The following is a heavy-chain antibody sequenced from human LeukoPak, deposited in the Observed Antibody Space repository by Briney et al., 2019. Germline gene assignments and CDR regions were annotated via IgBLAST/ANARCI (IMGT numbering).Heavy chain of an antibody. CDR2: IYTSGST. D-gene: IGHD3-3*01. J-gene: IGHJ4*02. CDR1: GGSISSYY. Sequence: SETLSLTCTVSGGSISSYYWSWIRQPAGKGLEWIGRIYTSGSTNYNPSLKSRVTMSVDTSKNQFSLKLSSVTAADTAVYFCASEDYDFWSGRQRYYFGYWGQGTLVTVSS. V-gene: IGHV4-4*07. CDR3: ASEDYDFWSGRQRYYFGY.